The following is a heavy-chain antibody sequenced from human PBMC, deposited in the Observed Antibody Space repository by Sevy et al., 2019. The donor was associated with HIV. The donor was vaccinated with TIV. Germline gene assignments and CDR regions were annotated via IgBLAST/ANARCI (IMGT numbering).Heavy chain of an antibody. CDR2: ITGSGDKI. D-gene: IGHD3-22*01. V-gene: IGHV3-23*01. J-gene: IGHJ4*02. Sequence: GGSLRLSCVVSGFTFRSYTMPWVRQAPGKGLEWVSTITGSGDKIYYGDSVKGRFTISRDNSRNTLYLQMSSLRAADTAVYYCAKGPDYYASSGTPLDYWGQGTLVTVSS. CDR1: GFTFRSYT. CDR3: AKGPDYYASSGTPLDY.